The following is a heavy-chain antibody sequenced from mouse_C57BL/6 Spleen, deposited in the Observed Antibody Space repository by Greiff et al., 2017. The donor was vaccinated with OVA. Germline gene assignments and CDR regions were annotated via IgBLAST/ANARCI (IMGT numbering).Heavy chain of an antibody. CDR3: ARGDYDEGNYFDY. Sequence: QVQLQQPGAELVKPGASVKLSCKASGYTFTSYWMHLVKQRPGQGLEWIGMIHPNSGSTNYNEKFKSKATLTVDKSSSTAYMQLSSLTSEDSAVYYCARGDYDEGNYFDYWGQGTTLTVSS. D-gene: IGHD2-4*01. V-gene: IGHV1-64*01. CDR2: IHPNSGST. CDR1: GYTFTSYW. J-gene: IGHJ2*01.